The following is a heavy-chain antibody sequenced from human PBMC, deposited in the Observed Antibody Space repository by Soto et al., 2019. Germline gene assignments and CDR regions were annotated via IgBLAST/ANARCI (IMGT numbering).Heavy chain of an antibody. CDR3: ARGSDYDILTGYYGWFDP. CDR2: MNPNSGNT. CDR1: GYTFTSYD. Sequence: WASVKVSCKASGYTFTSYDINWVRQATGQGLEWMGWMNPNSGNTGYAQKFQGRVTMTRNTSISTAYMELSSLRSEDTAVYYCARGSDYDILTGYYGWFDPWGQGTLVTVSS. D-gene: IGHD3-9*01. V-gene: IGHV1-8*01. J-gene: IGHJ5*02.